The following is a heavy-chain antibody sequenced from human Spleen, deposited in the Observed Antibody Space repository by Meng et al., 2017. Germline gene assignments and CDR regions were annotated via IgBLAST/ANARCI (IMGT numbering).Heavy chain of an antibody. CDR2: ISWNSGSI. D-gene: IGHD3-3*01. CDR1: GFTFDDYA. Sequence: SLKISCAASGFTFDDYAMHWVRQAPGKGLEWVSGISWNSGSIGYADSVKGRFTISRDNAKNSLYLQMNSLRAEDTALYYCTKGTGYEFQFHGMDVWGQATTVTVSS. J-gene: IGHJ6*02. V-gene: IGHV3-9*01. CDR3: TKGTGYEFQFHGMDV.